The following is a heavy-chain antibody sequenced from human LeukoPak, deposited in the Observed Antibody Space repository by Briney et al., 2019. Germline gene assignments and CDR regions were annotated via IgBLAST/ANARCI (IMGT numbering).Heavy chain of an antibody. CDR1: GFTFSTHW. CDR3: ARDGVPGGRDV. D-gene: IGHD3-16*01. Sequence: GGSLRLSCAASGFTFSTHWMNWVGQPPGKGLEWVANINREGSDKNYVDSVKGRFTISRDNAKNSLYLQMNSLRVEDTAVYYCARDGVPGGRDVRGQGTTVTV. J-gene: IGHJ6*02. V-gene: IGHV3-7*01. CDR2: INREGSDK.